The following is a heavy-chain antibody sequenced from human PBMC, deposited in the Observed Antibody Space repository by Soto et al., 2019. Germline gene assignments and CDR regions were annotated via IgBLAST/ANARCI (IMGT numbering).Heavy chain of an antibody. CDR2: IYWDDDK. V-gene: IGHV2-5*02. J-gene: IGHJ4*02. CDR3: AHRQLYNGAWNEGTFDY. D-gene: IGHD1-1*01. CDR1: GFSLTTRPVG. Sequence: QITLKESGPTLVKPTQTLTLTCTFSGFSLTTRPVGVGWIRQPPGQALEWVALIYWDDDKRYNPSLKTRVTITKDTAKNQVVLTMTTMDPVDTATYYCAHRQLYNGAWNEGTFDYWGQGALVTVSS.